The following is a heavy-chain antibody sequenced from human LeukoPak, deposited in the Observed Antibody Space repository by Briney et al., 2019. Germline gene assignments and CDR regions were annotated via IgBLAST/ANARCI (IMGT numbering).Heavy chain of an antibody. V-gene: IGHV1-2*02. J-gene: IGHJ4*02. CDR1: GYTFTGYY. Sequence: ASVKVSCEASGYTFTGYYMHWVRQAPGQGLEWMGWINPNSGGTNYAQKFQGRVTMTRDTSISTAYMELSRLRSDDTAVYYCARGKLKGYSYGPMDYWGQGTLVTVSS. D-gene: IGHD5-18*01. CDR2: INPNSGGT. CDR3: ARGKLKGYSYGPMDY.